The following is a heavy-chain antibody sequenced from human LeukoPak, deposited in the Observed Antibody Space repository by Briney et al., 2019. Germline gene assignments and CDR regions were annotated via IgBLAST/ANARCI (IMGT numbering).Heavy chain of an antibody. Sequence: GGSLRLSCAASGFTFSSHGMHWVRQAPGKGLEWVAFIRYDGSNKYYADSVKGRFTISRDNSKNTLYLQMNSLRAEDTAVYYCATAPAITIFGVVIIPPWYFDYWGQGTLVTVSS. D-gene: IGHD3-3*01. J-gene: IGHJ4*02. CDR3: ATAPAITIFGVVIIPPWYFDY. CDR1: GFTFSSHG. V-gene: IGHV3-30*02. CDR2: IRYDGSNK.